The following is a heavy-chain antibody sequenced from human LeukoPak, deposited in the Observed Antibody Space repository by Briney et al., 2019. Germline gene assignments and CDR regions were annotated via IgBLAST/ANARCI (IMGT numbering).Heavy chain of an antibody. D-gene: IGHD3-3*01. CDR3: ARDGLPSGYYSTFDY. V-gene: IGHV3-48*01. J-gene: IGHJ4*02. CDR2: ISSSSSTI. Sequence: QPGGSLRLSCAASGFTFSSYSMNWVRQAPGKGLEWVSYISSSSSTIYYADSVKGRFTISRDNAKNSLYLQMNSLRAEDTAVYYCARDGLPSGYYSTFDYWGQGTLVTVSS. CDR1: GFTFSSYS.